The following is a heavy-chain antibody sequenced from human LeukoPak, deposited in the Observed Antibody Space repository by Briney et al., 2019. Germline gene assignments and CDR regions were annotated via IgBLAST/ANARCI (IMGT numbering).Heavy chain of an antibody. CDR1: GFTFSTYF. D-gene: IGHD2-2*01. J-gene: IGHJ5*02. Sequence: GGSLRLSCAASGFTFSTYFIHWVRQGPGKGLVWVSRIGSDGSSASSADSVKGRFTISRDNSKNTFYLQMNSLRAEDTAAYYCAKGGYCSSSSCYYGWFEPWGQGTLVTVSS. CDR3: AKGGYCSSSSCYYGWFEP. V-gene: IGHV3-74*01. CDR2: IGSDGSSA.